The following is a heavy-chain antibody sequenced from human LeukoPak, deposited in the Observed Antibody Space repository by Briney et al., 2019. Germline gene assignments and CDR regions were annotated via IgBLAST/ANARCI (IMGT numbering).Heavy chain of an antibody. CDR3: ARHSVSGRGXXXRFDY. CDR2: IYPGDSDT. Sequence: GESLKISCKGSGYSFTSYWIGWVRQMPGKGLEWMGIIYPGDSDTRYSPSFQGQVTISADKSISTAYLQWSSLKASDTAMYYCARHSVSGRGXXXRFDYWGQGXLVTVS. J-gene: IGHJ4*02. V-gene: IGHV5-51*01. D-gene: IGHD3-10*01. CDR1: GYSFTSYW.